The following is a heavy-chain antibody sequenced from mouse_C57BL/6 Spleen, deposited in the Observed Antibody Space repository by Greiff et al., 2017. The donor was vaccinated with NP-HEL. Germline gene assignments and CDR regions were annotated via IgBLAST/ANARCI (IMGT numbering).Heavy chain of an antibody. J-gene: IGHJ2*01. CDR3: ARQPHFDY. CDR2: INPSTGGT. D-gene: IGHD6-1*01. Sequence: EVQRVESGPELVKPGASVKISCKASGYSFTGYYMNWVKQSPEKSLEWIGEINPSTGGTTYNQKFKAKATLTVDKSSSTTYMQLKSLTSEDSAVYFCARQPHFDYWGQGTTLTVSS. V-gene: IGHV1-42*01. CDR1: GYSFTGYY.